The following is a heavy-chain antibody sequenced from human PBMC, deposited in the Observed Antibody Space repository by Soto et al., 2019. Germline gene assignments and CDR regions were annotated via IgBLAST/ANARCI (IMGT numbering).Heavy chain of an antibody. Sequence: XGSLRLSCAASVFNFITYSLSWVRQAPGKGLEWVSAIGTDGNTYYANSVKGRFTISRDNSRTTLYLQMNSLRVEDTALYYCVRKYPGTRPFEYLGQGTLDSVSS. CDR2: IGTDGNT. D-gene: IGHD2-2*01. V-gene: IGHV3-23*01. CDR3: VRKYPGTRPFEY. J-gene: IGHJ4*01. CDR1: VFNFITYS.